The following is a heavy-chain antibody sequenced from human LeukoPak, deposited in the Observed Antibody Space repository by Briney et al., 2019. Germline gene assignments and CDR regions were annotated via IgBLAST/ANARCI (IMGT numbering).Heavy chain of an antibody. J-gene: IGHJ4*02. V-gene: IGHV4-34*01. CDR2: INHSGST. CDR3: ARGYYGSGSLN. Sequence: PSETLSLTCAVYGGSFSGYYWSWIGQPPGKGVEGIGEINHSGSTNYNPSLTSRVTISVDTSKNQFSLKLSSVTAADTAVYYCARGYYGSGSLNWGQGTLVTVSS. D-gene: IGHD3-10*01. CDR1: GGSFSGYY.